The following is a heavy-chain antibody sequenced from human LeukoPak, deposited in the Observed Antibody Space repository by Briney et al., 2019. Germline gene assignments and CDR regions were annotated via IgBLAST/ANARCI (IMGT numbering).Heavy chain of an antibody. CDR1: GFTFSSYS. CDR2: ISSSSSYI. CDR3: ARRTEYLYRRYWFDP. J-gene: IGHJ5*02. D-gene: IGHD2/OR15-2a*01. Sequence: PGGSLRLSCAASGFTFSSYSMNWVRQAPGKGLEWVSSISSSSSYIYYADSVKGRFTISRDNAKNSLYLQMNSLRAEDTAVYYCARRTEYLYRRYWFDPWGQGTLVTVSS. V-gene: IGHV3-21*04.